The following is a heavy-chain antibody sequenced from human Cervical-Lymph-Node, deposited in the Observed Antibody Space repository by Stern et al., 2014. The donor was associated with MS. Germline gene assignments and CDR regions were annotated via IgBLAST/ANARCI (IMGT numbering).Heavy chain of an antibody. Sequence: QLVESGAEVKKPGASVTGSCNVAGHPLSELAMHWLRQLPTRGLEWMGQFDPEDGETVYAQQFQGRLSMTEDTSTGTAYMTLTALRSEDTAVYYCATDRGFKWGPGTLVTVSS. D-gene: IGHD3-10*01. CDR3: ATDRGFK. V-gene: IGHV1-24*01. CDR2: FDPEDGET. CDR1: GHPLSELA. J-gene: IGHJ4*02.